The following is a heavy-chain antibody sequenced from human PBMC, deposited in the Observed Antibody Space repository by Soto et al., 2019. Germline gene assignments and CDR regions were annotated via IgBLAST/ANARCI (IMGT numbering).Heavy chain of an antibody. J-gene: IGHJ4*02. V-gene: IGHV3-23*01. CDR2: ISGSGGST. CDR1: GFTFRSYA. Sequence: EVQLLESGGGLVQPGGSLRLSCAASGFTFRSYAMRWVRQAPGKGLEWVSSISGSGGSTYYADSVKGRFTISRDNSKNTLYLQMNSLRAEDTVVYYCAKDGYSTSSFVDYWGQGTLVTVSS. D-gene: IGHD6-6*01. CDR3: AKDGYSTSSFVDY.